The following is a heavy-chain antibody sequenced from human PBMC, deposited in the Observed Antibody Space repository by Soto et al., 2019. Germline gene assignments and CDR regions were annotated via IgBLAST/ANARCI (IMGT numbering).Heavy chain of an antibody. CDR3: AREWCSGGSCYHNAFDI. CDR2: IIPIFGTA. Sequence: ASVKVSCKASGGTFSSYAISWVRQAPGQGLEWMGGIIPIFGTANYAQKFQGRVTITADESTSTAYMELSSLRSEDTAVYYCAREWCSGGSCYHNAFDIWGQGTMVTVSS. V-gene: IGHV1-69*13. J-gene: IGHJ3*02. D-gene: IGHD2-15*01. CDR1: GGTFSSYA.